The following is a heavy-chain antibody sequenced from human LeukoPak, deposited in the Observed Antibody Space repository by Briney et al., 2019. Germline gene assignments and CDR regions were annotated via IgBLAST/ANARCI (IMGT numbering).Heavy chain of an antibody. J-gene: IGHJ4*02. D-gene: IGHD2-15*01. Sequence: ASVKVSCKVSGYTLTELSMHWVRQAPGKGLEWSGGFDPEDGETIYAQKFQGRVTMTEDTSTDTAYMELSSLRSEDTAVYYCATRQGVVGDFDYWGQGTLVTVSS. CDR2: FDPEDGET. V-gene: IGHV1-24*01. CDR3: ATRQGVVGDFDY. CDR1: GYTLTELS.